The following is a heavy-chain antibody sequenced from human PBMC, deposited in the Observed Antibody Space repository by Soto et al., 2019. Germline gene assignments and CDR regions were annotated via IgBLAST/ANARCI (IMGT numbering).Heavy chain of an antibody. Sequence: QVQLQESGPGLVEPSQTLSLTCAVSGGSVNRAGNYWTWIRQLPGKGLEWLAYIYYSGSTYANPSIRCRLTIPKGPSENQNSLRLNSVTAADTAIYYSARGIILDIAAAYFDYWGKGTLVTVSS. CDR1: GGSVNRAGNY. CDR2: IYYSGST. J-gene: IGHJ4*02. CDR3: ARGIILDIAAAYFDY. D-gene: IGHD6-25*01. V-gene: IGHV4-31*11.